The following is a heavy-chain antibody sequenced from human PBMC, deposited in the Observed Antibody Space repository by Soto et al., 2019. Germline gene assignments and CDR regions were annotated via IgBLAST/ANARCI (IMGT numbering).Heavy chain of an antibody. Sequence: QVQLQESGPGLVKPSQTLSLTCSVSGYSMRIGGYYWSWIRQLPGKGLEWIGYIYYSGSTNYNPSVKSRVTXSXXXSXXQFSRRLSSVTAADTAVYYCARGKGSGRARDWFDTWGQGTRVTVSS. J-gene: IGHJ5*02. V-gene: IGHV4-31*03. CDR2: IYYSGST. D-gene: IGHD3-10*01. CDR1: GYSMRIGGYY. CDR3: ARGKGSGRARDWFDT.